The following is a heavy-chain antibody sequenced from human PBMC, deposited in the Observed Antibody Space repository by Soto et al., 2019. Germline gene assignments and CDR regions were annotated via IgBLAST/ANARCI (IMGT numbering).Heavy chain of an antibody. D-gene: IGHD3-22*01. V-gene: IGHV4-59*01. Sequence: SETLSLTCTVSGDSIQNYWWSWIRQPPGKALEWIGYFYYRGDTNYNPSLKSRATISGDMSKNQLFLRLTSVTAADTAVYYCARFTYDYNSSGHGMWVDPWVPGDLVSVS. CDR2: FYYRGDT. CDR1: GDSIQNYW. CDR3: ARFTYDYNSSGHGMWVDP. J-gene: IGHJ5*02.